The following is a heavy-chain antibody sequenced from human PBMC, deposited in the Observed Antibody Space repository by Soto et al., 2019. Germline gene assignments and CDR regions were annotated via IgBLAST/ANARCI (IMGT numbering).Heavy chain of an antibody. CDR3: AREGRTIFGVVVGYYFDY. CDR2: INPSGGST. V-gene: IGHV1-46*01. CDR1: GYTFTSHY. Sequence: ASVKVSCKASGYTFTSHYMHWVRQAPGQGLEWMGIINPSGGSTSYAQKFQGRVTMTRDTSTSTAYMELSSLRSEDTAVYYCAREGRTIFGVVVGYYFDYWGQGTLVTVSS. J-gene: IGHJ4*02. D-gene: IGHD3-3*01.